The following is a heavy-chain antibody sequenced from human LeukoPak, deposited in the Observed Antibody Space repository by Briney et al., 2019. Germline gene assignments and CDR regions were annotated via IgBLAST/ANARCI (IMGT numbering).Heavy chain of an antibody. J-gene: IGHJ3*02. V-gene: IGHV4-34*01. Sequence: SETLSLTCAVYGGSFSGYYWSWIRQPPGKGLEWMGEINHSGSTNYNPSLKSRVTISVDTSKNQFSLKLSSVTAADTAVYYCARVYYDSSGYYGAFDIWGQGTMVTVSS. CDR2: INHSGST. CDR1: GGSFSGYY. CDR3: ARVYYDSSGYYGAFDI. D-gene: IGHD3-22*01.